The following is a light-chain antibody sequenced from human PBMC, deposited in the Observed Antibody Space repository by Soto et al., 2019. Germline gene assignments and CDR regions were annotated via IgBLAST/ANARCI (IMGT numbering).Light chain of an antibody. J-gene: IGKJ4*01. V-gene: IGKV3-20*01. CDR3: QHYHSLT. CDR2: GAS. Sequence: EIVLTQAPGTLSLSPGVRATLSCRASQSVSISSLVWYQQKPGQAPRLLIYGASSRATGIPDRFSGSGSGTDFTLTITRLEPDDFAVYYWQHYHSLTFGGGTKVDI. CDR1: QSVSISS.